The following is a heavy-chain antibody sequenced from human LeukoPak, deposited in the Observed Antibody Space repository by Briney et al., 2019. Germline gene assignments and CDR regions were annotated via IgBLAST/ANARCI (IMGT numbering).Heavy chain of an antibody. D-gene: IGHD1-26*01. J-gene: IGHJ4*02. CDR2: IFYTGST. Sequence: SSETLSLTCAVSGGSISTSRHYWAWIRQPPGKRLEWIGTIFYTGSTDYNPSLKSRVTISVDTSKDQFSLKRSPVTAADTALYYCARQGGATHWGQGTLVTVPS. CDR1: GGSISTSRHY. CDR3: ARQGGATH. V-gene: IGHV4-39*01.